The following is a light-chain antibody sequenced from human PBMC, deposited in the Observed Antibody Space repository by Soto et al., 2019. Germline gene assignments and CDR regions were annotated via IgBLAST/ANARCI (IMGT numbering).Light chain of an antibody. V-gene: IGKV3-20*01. J-gene: IGKJ3*01. CDR1: QSVSTSY. CDR3: QQYGSSLFT. CDR2: GAS. Sequence: EIVWTKSPGTRSLSPGERATLSCRASQSVSTSYLAWYQQKPGQAPRLLIYGASCRATGIPDRFSGSGSGTDFTLTISRLEHGEVAVDYCQQYGSSLFTVGAGINVDTK.